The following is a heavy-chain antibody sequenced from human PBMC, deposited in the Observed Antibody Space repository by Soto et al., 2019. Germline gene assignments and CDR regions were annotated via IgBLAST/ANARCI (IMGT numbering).Heavy chain of an antibody. V-gene: IGHV4-59*01. CDR2: IYHTGSP. D-gene: IGHD5-12*01. CDR1: GASINSYY. J-gene: IGHJ3*02. Sequence: QVQLQESGPGLVKASETLSLTCSVSGASINSYYWSWLRQPPGQGLEWIGYIYHTGSPSYNPSVNSRVTISLVTSKNQISLNLKSVTAADTAVYYCAPAKRESGYEGAFDIWGPGAMVIVSS. CDR3: APAKRESGYEGAFDI.